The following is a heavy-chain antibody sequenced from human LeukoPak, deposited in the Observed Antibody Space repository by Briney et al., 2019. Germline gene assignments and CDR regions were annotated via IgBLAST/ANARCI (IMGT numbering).Heavy chain of an antibody. D-gene: IGHD6-19*01. V-gene: IGHV1-46*01. Sequence: ASVKVSCKASGYTFTSYYMHWVRQAPGQGLEWMGIINPSGGSTSYAQKFQGRVTMTRDTSTSTVYIELSSLRSEDTAVYYCARDALKDSSGWQITQFDYWGQGTLVTVSS. CDR2: INPSGGST. CDR3: ARDALKDSSGWQITQFDY. J-gene: IGHJ4*02. CDR1: GYTFTSYY.